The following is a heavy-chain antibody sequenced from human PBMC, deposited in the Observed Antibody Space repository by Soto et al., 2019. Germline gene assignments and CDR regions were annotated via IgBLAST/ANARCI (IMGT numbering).Heavy chain of an antibody. CDR3: TTTAGIIMIVLEDTIDF. D-gene: IGHD3-22*01. CDR1: GFTLSNVW. J-gene: IGHJ4*02. V-gene: IGHV3-15*01. Sequence: EGQLVESGGGLVKPGGSLRLSCAASGFTLSNVWMTWVRQAPGKGLEWVGRIKSQTHGGTTDYAAPVKGRCTISRDDSRNTLYLQMNFLSTEDTAVYFCTTTAGIIMIVLEDTIDFWGQGTLVTVSS. CDR2: IKSQTHGGTT.